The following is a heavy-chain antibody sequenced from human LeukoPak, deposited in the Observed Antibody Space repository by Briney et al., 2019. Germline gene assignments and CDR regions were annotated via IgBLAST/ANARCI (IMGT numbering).Heavy chain of an antibody. CDR3: ARSSAVAGTVTWFDY. CDR2: IYPGDSDT. CDR1: GYSFTSYW. J-gene: IGHJ4*02. Sequence: ESLKISCKGSGYSFTSYWIGWVRQMPGKGLEWMGIIYPGDSDTRYSPSFQGQVTISADKSISTAYLQWSGLKASDTAMYYCARSSAVAGTVTWFDYWGQGTLVTVSS. D-gene: IGHD6-19*01. V-gene: IGHV5-51*01.